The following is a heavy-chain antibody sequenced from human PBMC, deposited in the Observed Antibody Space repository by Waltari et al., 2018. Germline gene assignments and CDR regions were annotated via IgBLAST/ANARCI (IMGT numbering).Heavy chain of an antibody. J-gene: IGHJ4*02. D-gene: IGHD3-10*01. Sequence: EVQLVESGGGLVQPGGSLRLSCAASGFTFSSYSMTWVSQAPGKGLEWVSYISSSSSTIYYADSVKGRFTISRDNAKNSLYLQMNSLRAEDTAVYYCARSYYGSGSYFDYWGQGTLVTVSS. CDR3: ARSYYGSGSYFDY. CDR2: ISSSSSTI. CDR1: GFTFSSYS. V-gene: IGHV3-48*04.